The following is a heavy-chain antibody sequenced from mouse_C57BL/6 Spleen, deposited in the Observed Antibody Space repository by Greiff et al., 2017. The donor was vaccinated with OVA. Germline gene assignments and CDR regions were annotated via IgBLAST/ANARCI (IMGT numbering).Heavy chain of an antibody. D-gene: IGHD2-4*01. Sequence: EVQGVESGGGLVQPKGSLKLSCAASGFSFNTYAMNWVRQAPGKGLEWVARIRSKSNNYATYYADSVKDRFTISRDDSESMLYLQMNNLKTEDTAMYYCVRGGDYDEDYAMDYWGQGTSVTVSS. CDR3: VRGGDYDEDYAMDY. CDR2: IRSKSNNYAT. CDR1: GFSFNTYA. V-gene: IGHV10-1*01. J-gene: IGHJ4*01.